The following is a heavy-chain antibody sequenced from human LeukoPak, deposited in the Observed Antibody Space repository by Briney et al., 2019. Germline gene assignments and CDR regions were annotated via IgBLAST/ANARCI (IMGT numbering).Heavy chain of an antibody. Sequence: PSETLSLTCTVSGGSISSYYWSWIRQPPGKGLEWTGYIYYSGSTNYNPSLKSRVTISVDTSKNQFSLKLSSVTAADTAVYYCARGGDPIIDYWGQGTLVTVSS. CDR1: GGSISSYY. CDR3: ARGGDPIIDY. V-gene: IGHV4-59*01. D-gene: IGHD3-10*01. CDR2: IYYSGST. J-gene: IGHJ4*02.